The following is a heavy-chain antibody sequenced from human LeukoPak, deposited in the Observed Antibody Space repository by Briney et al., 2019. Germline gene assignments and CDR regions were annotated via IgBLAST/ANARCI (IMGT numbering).Heavy chain of an antibody. CDR2: ISGSGGST. D-gene: IGHD2-2*01. Sequence: PGASLRLSCAAPGFTFSSYAMSWVRQAPGKGLEWVSAISGSGGSTYYADSVKVRFTISRDNSKNTLYLQMNSLRAEDTAVYYCAKDLVPAATDYYYYYGMDVWGQGTTVTVSS. CDR1: GFTFSSYA. J-gene: IGHJ6*02. CDR3: AKDLVPAATDYYYYYGMDV. V-gene: IGHV3-23*01.